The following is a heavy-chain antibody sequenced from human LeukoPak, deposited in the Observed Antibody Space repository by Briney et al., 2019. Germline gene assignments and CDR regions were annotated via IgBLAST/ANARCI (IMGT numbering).Heavy chain of an antibody. V-gene: IGHV6-1*01. Sequence: SQTLSLTCAISGDSVSASSTAWNWIRQSPSRGLEWLGRTYYRSKWYNDYAVSVQSRITINPDTSKNQFSLQLNSVTPEDTAVYYCARGTRSAFDYWGQGTLVTVSS. CDR2: TYYRSKWYN. J-gene: IGHJ4*02. D-gene: IGHD2-2*01. CDR3: ARGTRSAFDY. CDR1: GDSVSASSTA.